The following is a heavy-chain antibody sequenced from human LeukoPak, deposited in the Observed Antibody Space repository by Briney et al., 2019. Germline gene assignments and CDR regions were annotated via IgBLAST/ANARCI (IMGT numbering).Heavy chain of an antibody. V-gene: IGHV4-59*01. CDR1: GGSISNYY. Sequence: PLETLSLTCTVSGGSISNYYWSWIRQSPGKGLEWIGYIYYSGSTTYNPSLKSRVIISVDTSKNQFFLKLRSVTAADTAVYYCARGGSGSYYDYYYYMDVWGKGTTVTVSS. CDR3: ARGGSGSYYDYYYYMDV. D-gene: IGHD1-26*01. J-gene: IGHJ6*03. CDR2: IYYSGST.